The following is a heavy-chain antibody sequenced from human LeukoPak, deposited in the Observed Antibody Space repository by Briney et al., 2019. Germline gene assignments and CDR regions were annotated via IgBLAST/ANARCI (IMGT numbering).Heavy chain of an antibody. Sequence: GGSLRLSCAVSGFTFSNYWMHWVRQAPGKGLAWVARVNSDGSITNYADSVKGRFTISRDNAKNTLYLQINTLRAEDTAVYYCAKGIVVVITTPLDYWGQGTLVTVSS. D-gene: IGHD3-22*01. J-gene: IGHJ4*02. V-gene: IGHV3-74*01. CDR1: GFTFSNYW. CDR3: AKGIVVVITTPLDY. CDR2: VNSDGSIT.